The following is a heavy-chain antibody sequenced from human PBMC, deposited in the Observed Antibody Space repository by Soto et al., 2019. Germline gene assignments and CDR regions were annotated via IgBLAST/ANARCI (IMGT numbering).Heavy chain of an antibody. V-gene: IGHV4-30-4*01. D-gene: IGHD3-22*01. CDR1: GVSITSGSYY. CDR3: ARGGYDTSGQTFIGWGPDC. Sequence: HVQLQESGPGPVTPSQTLSLSCTVSGVSITSGSYYWTWVRQSPGKGLEWIGYRYYSGNTYYNPSLNGRATISVDTSNNQFSLKLTSVIAADTAVYYCARGGYDTSGQTFIGWGPDCWGQGTLVTVSS. CDR2: RYYSGNT. J-gene: IGHJ4*02.